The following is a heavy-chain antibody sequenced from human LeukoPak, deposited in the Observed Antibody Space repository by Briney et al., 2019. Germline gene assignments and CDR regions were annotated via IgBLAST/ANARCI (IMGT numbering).Heavy chain of an antibody. D-gene: IGHD3-3*01. V-gene: IGHV3-11*04. CDR1: GFTFSDYY. CDR2: ISSSGRTI. J-gene: IGHJ5*02. CDR3: ARDRPNSFWSGYYTA. Sequence: GGSLRLSCAASGFTFSDYYMSWIRQAPGKGLEWLSYISSSGRTIHYADSVKGRFTISRDNAKNSLYLQMNSLRAEDTAVYYCARDRPNSFWSGYYTAWGQGTLVTISS.